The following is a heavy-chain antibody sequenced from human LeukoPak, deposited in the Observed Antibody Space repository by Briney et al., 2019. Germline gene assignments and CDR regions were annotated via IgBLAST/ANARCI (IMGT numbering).Heavy chain of an antibody. CDR3: AKGGVVHAFDI. D-gene: IGHD2-15*01. CDR1: GFTFSSYA. Sequence: GGSLRLSCAASGFTFSSYAMNWVRQAPGKGLEWVSAISGSGVSTYSADSVKGRFTISRDNSKNTLYLQMNSLRAEDTAVYYCAKGGVVHAFDIWGQGTMVTVSS. V-gene: IGHV3-23*01. CDR2: ISGSGVST. J-gene: IGHJ3*02.